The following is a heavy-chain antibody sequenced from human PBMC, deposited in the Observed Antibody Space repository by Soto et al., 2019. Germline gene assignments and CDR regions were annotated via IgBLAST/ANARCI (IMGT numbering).Heavy chain of an antibody. J-gene: IGHJ4*02. CDR1: GWSFSGYY. D-gene: IGHD3-22*01. CDR2: IFHGGST. CDR3: ARPHYDSNTFYFYFDY. V-gene: IGHV4-34*12. Sequence: SGTLSLTGVVYGWSFSGYYWSWSRQPPGKGLEWIGEIFHGGSTNYSPSLKSRVTILVDTSKKQFSLELSSVTAADTAVYYCARPHYDSNTFYFYFDYWSQGKLVTVSS.